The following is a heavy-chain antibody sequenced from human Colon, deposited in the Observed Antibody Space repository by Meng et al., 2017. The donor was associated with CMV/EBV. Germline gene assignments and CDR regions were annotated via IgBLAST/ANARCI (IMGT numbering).Heavy chain of an antibody. CDR3: VRESWYFDF. CDR2: IYPQDGGT. J-gene: IGHJ4*02. Sequence: QVPLVQSATEVKTPGASVKVSCKTSGYSFTANHLHSVRQAPGQGLEWMGWIYPQDGGTYFAQKFKDRVTLTRDTSITTAYIELSGLTSDDTAIYYCVRESWYFDFWGEGTLVTVSS. D-gene: IGHD6-13*01. V-gene: IGHV1-2*02. CDR1: GYSFTANH.